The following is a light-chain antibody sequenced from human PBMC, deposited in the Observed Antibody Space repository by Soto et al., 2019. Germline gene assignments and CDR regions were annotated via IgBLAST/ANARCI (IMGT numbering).Light chain of an antibody. Sequence: QSVLTQPPSASGTPGQRVTISCSGSSSNIGSNYVYWYQQLPGTAPKLLIYRNNQRPSGVPDRFSGSKSGTSASLAISGLRYEDEADYYCAAWDDSLSGVVFGGGTQLT. CDR2: RNN. V-gene: IGLV1-47*01. CDR3: AAWDDSLSGVV. J-gene: IGLJ2*01. CDR1: SSNIGSNY.